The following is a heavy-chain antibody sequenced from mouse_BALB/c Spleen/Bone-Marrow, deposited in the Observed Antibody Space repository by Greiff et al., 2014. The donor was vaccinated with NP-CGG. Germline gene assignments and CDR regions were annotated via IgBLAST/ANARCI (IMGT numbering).Heavy chain of an antibody. CDR1: GFTFSNFW. CDR2: IRLKSNNYAT. J-gene: IGHJ2*01. CDR3: IREVYDRYVGVFDY. D-gene: IGHD2-3*01. V-gene: IGHV6-6*02. Sequence: DVMLVESGGGLVQPGGSMKLSCVASGFTFSNFWMNWVRQSPEKGLEWVAEIRLKSNNYATHYAESVKGRFTISREDSKSSVYLQMNNLRTEDTGIYYCIREVYDRYVGVFDYWGQGTTLTVSS.